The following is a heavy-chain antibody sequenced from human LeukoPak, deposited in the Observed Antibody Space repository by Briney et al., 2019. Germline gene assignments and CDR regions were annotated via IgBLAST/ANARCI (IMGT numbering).Heavy chain of an antibody. V-gene: IGHV3-30*04. J-gene: IGHJ6*03. CDR3: ARVVTTVTWDYYYYMDV. D-gene: IGHD4-17*01. CDR2: ISYDGSNE. Sequence: GGSLRLSCAASGFTFSSYVMHWVRQAPGKGLEWVAIISYDGSNEYYADSVKGRFTISRDNSKNTLYLQMNSLRAADTAVYYCARVVTTVTWDYYYYMDVWGKGTTVTVSS. CDR1: GFTFSSYV.